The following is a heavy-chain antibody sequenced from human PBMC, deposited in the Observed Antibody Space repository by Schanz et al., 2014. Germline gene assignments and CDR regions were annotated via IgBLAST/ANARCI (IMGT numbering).Heavy chain of an antibody. CDR1: GLTFSDYY. CDR2: ISSSSSYT. J-gene: IGHJ4*02. V-gene: IGHV3-11*06. CDR3: ARGPIPIQGVPMDF. Sequence: PGGSLRLSCAASGLTFSDYYMSWIRQAPGKGLEWVSYISSSSSYTNYADSVKGRFTISRDNSKDTLYLQMSGLTPEDTAVYYCARGPIPIQGVPMDFWGQGTLXTVSS. D-gene: IGHD3-10*01.